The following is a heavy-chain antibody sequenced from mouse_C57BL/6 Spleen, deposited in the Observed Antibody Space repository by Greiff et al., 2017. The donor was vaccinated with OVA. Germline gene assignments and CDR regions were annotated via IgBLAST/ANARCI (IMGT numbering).Heavy chain of an antibody. J-gene: IGHJ4*01. CDR3: AREDYGSRGAMDY. D-gene: IGHD1-1*01. V-gene: IGHV5-17*01. CDR1: GFTFSDYG. Sequence: DVKLVESGGGLVKPGGSLKLSCAASGFTFSDYGMHWVRQAPEKGLEWVAYISSGSSTIYYADTVKGRFTISRDNAKNTLFLQMTSLRSEDTAMYYCAREDYGSRGAMDYWGQGTSVTVSS. CDR2: ISSGSSTI.